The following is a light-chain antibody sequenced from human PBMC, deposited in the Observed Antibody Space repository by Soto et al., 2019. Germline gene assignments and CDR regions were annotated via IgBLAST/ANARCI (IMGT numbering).Light chain of an antibody. V-gene: IGLV2-14*01. CDR1: SSDVGDYNY. CDR2: EVS. J-gene: IGLJ1*01. Sequence: QSALTQPASVSGSPGQSITISCTGTSSDVGDYNYVSWYQQHPGKAPKLVIYEVSNRPSGVSNRFSGSKSGNTASLTISGLQAEDEADYYCSSYTSSSTLGVFGTGTKVTVL. CDR3: SSYTSSSTLGV.